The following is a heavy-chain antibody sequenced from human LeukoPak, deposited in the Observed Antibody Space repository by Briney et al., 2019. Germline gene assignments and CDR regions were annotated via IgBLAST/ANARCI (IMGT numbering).Heavy chain of an antibody. V-gene: IGHV3-48*03. J-gene: IGHJ4*02. CDR2: ISSSGSTI. CDR1: GFTFSSYE. D-gene: IGHD5-18*01. CDR3: ARDRAEDGYDY. Sequence: GGSLRLSCAASGFTFSSYEMNWVRQAPGKGLEWVSYISSSGSTIYYADSGKGRFTISRDNARNSLYLQMNSLRAEDTAVYYCARDRAEDGYDYWGQGTLVTVSS.